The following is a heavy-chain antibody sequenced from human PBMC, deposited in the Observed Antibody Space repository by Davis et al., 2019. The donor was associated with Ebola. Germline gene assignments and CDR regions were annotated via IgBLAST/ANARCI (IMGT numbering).Heavy chain of an antibody. J-gene: IGHJ3*02. CDR2: ISTSSAYI. Sequence: GESLKISCAASGFTFSSYSMNWVRQAPGKGLEWVSSISTSSAYINYADSVKGRFTISRHNAKNSLYLQMNSLRAEDTAVYYCARASGWGAFDIWGQGTMVTVSS. V-gene: IGHV3-21*01. CDR1: GFTFSSYS. CDR3: ARASGWGAFDI. D-gene: IGHD6-25*01.